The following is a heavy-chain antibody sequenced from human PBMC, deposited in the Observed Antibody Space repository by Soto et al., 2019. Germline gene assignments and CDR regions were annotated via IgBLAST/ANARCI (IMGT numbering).Heavy chain of an antibody. D-gene: IGHD1-7*01. CDR2: IIPIFGTA. CDR1: GGTFSSYA. J-gene: IGHJ4*02. Sequence: VASVKVSCKASGGTFSSYAISWVRQAPGQGLEWMGGIIPIFGTANYAQKFQGRVTITADESTSTAYMELSSLRSEDTAVYYCARGTPSGVYYFDYWGQGTLVTVSS. CDR3: ARGTPSGVYYFDY. V-gene: IGHV1-69*13.